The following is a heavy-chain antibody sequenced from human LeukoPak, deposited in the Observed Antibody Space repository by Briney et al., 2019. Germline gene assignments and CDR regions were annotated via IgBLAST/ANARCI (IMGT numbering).Heavy chain of an antibody. J-gene: IGHJ4*02. Sequence: SETLSLTCTVSCGSISSSSYYWGWIRQPPGKGLEWVGSIYYSGSNYYNPSLKSRVTISVDTSKNQFSLKLSSVTAADTAVYYCARQRYFDWLPDYWGQGTLVTVSS. CDR2: IYYSGSN. CDR3: ARQRYFDWLPDY. D-gene: IGHD3-9*01. V-gene: IGHV4-39*01. CDR1: CGSISSSSYY.